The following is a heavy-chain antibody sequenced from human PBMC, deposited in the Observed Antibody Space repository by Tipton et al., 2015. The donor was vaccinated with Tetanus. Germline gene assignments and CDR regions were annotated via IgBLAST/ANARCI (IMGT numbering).Heavy chain of an antibody. CDR3: AKKVRFLFSPFDP. V-gene: IGHV1-69*06. CDR1: GGTFTSFA. D-gene: IGHD2/OR15-2a*01. CDR2: IIPVFGTA. J-gene: IGHJ5*02. Sequence: QSGAEVKKPGSSVKVSCKASGGTFTSFAISWVRQAPGQGLEWMGGIIPVFGTAEYAQKFQGRLTFTADKLTNTAYMELSSLRSDDTAFYYCAKKVRFLFSPFDPWGQGTLVTVSS.